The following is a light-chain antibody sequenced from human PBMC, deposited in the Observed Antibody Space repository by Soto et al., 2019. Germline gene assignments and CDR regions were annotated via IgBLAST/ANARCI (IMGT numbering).Light chain of an antibody. J-gene: IGKJ4*01. Sequence: DIVLTQSPATLSLSTGERVTLSCRASQSVTSYLAWYQQKPGQAPRLLIYDSFIMATGIPARFSGSGSGTDFTLTISSLEAEDFAVYYCQKRSSWPRTFGGGTKVEIK. V-gene: IGKV3-11*01. CDR2: DSF. CDR1: QSVTSY. CDR3: QKRSSWPRT.